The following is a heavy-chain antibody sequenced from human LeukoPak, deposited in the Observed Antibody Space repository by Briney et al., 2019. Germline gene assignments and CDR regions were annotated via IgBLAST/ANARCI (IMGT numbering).Heavy chain of an antibody. CDR1: GASISSNNW. Sequence: PSGTLSLTCAVSGASISSNNWWWSWVRQPPGKGLEWIGEIYHSGSTNYNPSLKSRVTMSVDKSKNQFSLNLSSVTAADTAVYYCARDSIAVVYFDYWGQGTLVTVSS. D-gene: IGHD6-19*01. V-gene: IGHV4-4*02. CDR2: IYHSGST. J-gene: IGHJ4*02. CDR3: ARDSIAVVYFDY.